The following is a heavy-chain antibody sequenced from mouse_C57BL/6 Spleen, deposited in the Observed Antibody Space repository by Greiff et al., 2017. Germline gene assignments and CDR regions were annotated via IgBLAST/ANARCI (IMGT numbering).Heavy chain of an antibody. J-gene: IGHJ4*01. D-gene: IGHD2-5*01. CDR2: IYPGDGDT. CDR1: GYAFSSYW. Sequence: VKLQESGAELVKPGASVKISCKASGYAFSSYWMNWVKQRPGKGLEWIGQIYPGDGDTNYNGKFKGKATLTADKSSSTAYMQLSSLTSEDSAVYFCARHSNYAMDYWGQGTSVTVSS. CDR3: ARHSNYAMDY. V-gene: IGHV1-80*01.